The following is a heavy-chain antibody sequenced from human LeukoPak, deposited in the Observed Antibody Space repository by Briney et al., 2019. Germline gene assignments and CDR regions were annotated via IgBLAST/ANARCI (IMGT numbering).Heavy chain of an antibody. Sequence: TLSLTCTVSGGSISSYYWSWIRQPPGKALEWLARIDWDDDKHYSTSLKTRLTISKDTSKNQVVLTMTNMNAVDTATYSCVRTLGYCSGATCYTIFDFWGQGTLVTVSS. V-gene: IGHV2-70*11. J-gene: IGHJ4*02. D-gene: IGHD2-2*02. CDR1: GGSISSYYW. CDR3: VRTLGYCSGATCYTIFDF. CDR2: IDWDDDK.